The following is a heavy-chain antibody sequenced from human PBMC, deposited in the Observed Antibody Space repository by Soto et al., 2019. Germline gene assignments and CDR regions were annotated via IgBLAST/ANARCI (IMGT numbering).Heavy chain of an antibody. V-gene: IGHV1-69*01. J-gene: IGHJ4*02. CDR1: GGSFYSYV. CDR3: ATMGRDGDEFDSFVQY. CDR2: IIPLFNTP. Sequence: QVQLEQSGAEVKMPGSSVRLSCKASGGSFYSYVFFWVRQAPGQGLEYMGGIIPLFNTPSYSQKFHGRATIAADGSTHTAHLDLNSVTSEDTAVYFCATMGRDGDEFDSFVQYWGQGSLVTVSS. D-gene: IGHD3-10*01.